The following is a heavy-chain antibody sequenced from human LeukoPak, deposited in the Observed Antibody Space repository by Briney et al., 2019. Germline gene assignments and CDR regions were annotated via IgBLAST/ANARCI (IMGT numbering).Heavy chain of an antibody. CDR3: ARHSVRGTIYYYYGMDV. V-gene: IGHV4-39*01. Sequence: SETLSLSCTVSGGPISSSDYYWAWIRPPPGRSLEWIGSIYYSGNTHYNPSLKSRVTISVDTSKNQFSLKLSSVTAADTAVYYCARHSVRGTIYYYYGMDVWGQGTTVTVSS. CDR2: IYYSGNT. CDR1: GGPISSSDYY. D-gene: IGHD3-10*02. J-gene: IGHJ6*02.